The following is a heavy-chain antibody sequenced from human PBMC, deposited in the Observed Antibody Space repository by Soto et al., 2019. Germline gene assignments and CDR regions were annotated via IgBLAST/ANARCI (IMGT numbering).Heavy chain of an antibody. CDR1: LFTFSDYA. CDR3: AKGGRQWLVTSDFNY. V-gene: IGHV3-30*18. Sequence: VWSLRVSCSASLFTFSDYAMHLVLHYPFKGLEWLAVVSHDGRNTHYADSVKGRFTISRDSSKNTVSLEMTSLRAEDTAVYYCAKGGRQWLVTSDFNYWGQGALVTVSS. J-gene: IGHJ4*02. CDR2: VSHDGRNT. D-gene: IGHD6-19*01.